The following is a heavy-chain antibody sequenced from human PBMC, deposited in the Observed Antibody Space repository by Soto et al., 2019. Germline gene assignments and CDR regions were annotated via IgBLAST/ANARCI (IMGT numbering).Heavy chain of an antibody. D-gene: IGHD2-15*01. CDR3: ARRLCSGGTCAVDY. V-gene: IGHV4-34*02. Sequence: QVQLQQWGAGLLKPSETLSRTCAVYGGSFSVYYWSWIRQPPGKGLEWIGEINHSGSTNYNPSLKSRVTISVDTSKNQFSLKLNSVTAADTAVYYCARRLCSGGTCAVDYWGQGNLVTVSS. CDR1: GGSFSVYY. J-gene: IGHJ4*02. CDR2: INHSGST.